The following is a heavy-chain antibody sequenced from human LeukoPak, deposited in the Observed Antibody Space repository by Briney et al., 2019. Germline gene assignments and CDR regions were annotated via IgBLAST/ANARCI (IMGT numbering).Heavy chain of an antibody. CDR3: ASQEYYDFWSGYYFYFDY. Sequence: PSETLSLTCTVPGGSISSGGYYWSWIRQHPGKGLEWIGYIYYSGSTYYNPSLKSRVTISVDTSKNQFSLKLSSVTAADTAVYYCASQEYYDFWSGYYFYFDYWGQGTLVTVSS. CDR1: GGSISSGGYY. D-gene: IGHD3-3*01. CDR2: IYYSGST. V-gene: IGHV4-31*03. J-gene: IGHJ4*02.